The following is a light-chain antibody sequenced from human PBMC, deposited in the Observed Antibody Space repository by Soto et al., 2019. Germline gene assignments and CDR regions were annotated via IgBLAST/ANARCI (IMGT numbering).Light chain of an antibody. J-gene: IGLJ1*01. Sequence: QSVLTQPPSASGTPGQRVTISCSGSSSNIGSNTGNWYQQLPGTAPKLLIYSNNQRPSGVPDRFSGSKSGTSASLAISGLQSEDEADYYCAAWDDGLNGNYVVGTGTKHTVL. CDR3: AAWDDGLNGNYV. V-gene: IGLV1-44*01. CDR2: SNN. CDR1: SSNIGSNT.